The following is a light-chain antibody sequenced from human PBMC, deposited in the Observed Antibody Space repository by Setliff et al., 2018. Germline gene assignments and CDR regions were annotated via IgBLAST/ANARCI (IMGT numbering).Light chain of an antibody. CDR1: SSDVGGYNY. Sequence: QSALTQPASVSGSPGQSITISCTGTSSDVGGYNYVSWYQQHPGKAPKLMIYDVTNRPSGISNRFSGSKSDNTASLTISGLQAEDEADYYCSSYLRSGNHVVFGGGTKVTVL. V-gene: IGLV2-14*03. J-gene: IGLJ2*01. CDR2: DVT. CDR3: SSYLRSGNHVV.